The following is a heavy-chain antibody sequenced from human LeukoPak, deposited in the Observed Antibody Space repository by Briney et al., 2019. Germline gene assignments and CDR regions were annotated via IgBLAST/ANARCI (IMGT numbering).Heavy chain of an antibody. Sequence: PGGSLRLSCAASGFTFSSYSMNWVRQAPGKGLEWVSYISSSSAIYYADSVKGRFTISRDNAKNSLYLQMNSLRDEDTAVYYCASTAPYNWNDPYFDYWGQGTLVTVSS. D-gene: IGHD1-20*01. CDR2: ISSSSAI. J-gene: IGHJ4*02. V-gene: IGHV3-48*02. CDR1: GFTFSSYS. CDR3: ASTAPYNWNDPYFDY.